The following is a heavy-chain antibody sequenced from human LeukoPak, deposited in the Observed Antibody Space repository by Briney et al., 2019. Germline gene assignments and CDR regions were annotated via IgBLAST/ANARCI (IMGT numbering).Heavy chain of an antibody. V-gene: IGHV3-23*01. CDR1: GFTFSIYA. CDR3: ARDWFGDYY. CDR2: ISNSGGST. Sequence: GGSLRLSCAASGFTFSIYAMSWVRQSPGKGLDWVSTISNSGGSTDYADSVKGRFTISRDNSRNTLYLQMNSLRAEDTAVYYCARDWFGDYYWGQGTLVTVSS. J-gene: IGHJ4*02. D-gene: IGHD3-10*01.